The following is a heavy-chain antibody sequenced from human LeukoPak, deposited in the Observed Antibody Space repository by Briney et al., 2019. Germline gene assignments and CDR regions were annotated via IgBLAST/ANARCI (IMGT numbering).Heavy chain of an antibody. J-gene: IGHJ4*02. CDR2: FYNSGRS. CDR1: DDSISDYY. Sequence: SETLSLTCTVSDDSISDYYRGWIRQPPGKGLEWIGYFYNSGRSTYNPSLKSRVTISMDTSKNQFSLKLTSVTAADTAVYYCARRGDPFDYWGQGTLVTVSS. CDR3: ARRGDPFDY. V-gene: IGHV4-59*12. D-gene: IGHD4-17*01.